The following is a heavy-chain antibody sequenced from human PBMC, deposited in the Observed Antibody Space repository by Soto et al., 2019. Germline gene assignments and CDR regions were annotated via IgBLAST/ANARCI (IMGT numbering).Heavy chain of an antibody. D-gene: IGHD2-2*01. Sequence: GGSLRLSCAASGFTVSNDYMSWFRQAPGKGLEWVSVIYATGTTYHADSVRGRFPISRDNSENTLSLQMNSLRAEDTAVYYCAKLRIVVVPAANGDAFDIRGQGTMVTVSS. CDR2: IYATGTT. CDR1: GFTVSNDY. V-gene: IGHV3-66*01. J-gene: IGHJ3*02. CDR3: AKLRIVVVPAANGDAFDI.